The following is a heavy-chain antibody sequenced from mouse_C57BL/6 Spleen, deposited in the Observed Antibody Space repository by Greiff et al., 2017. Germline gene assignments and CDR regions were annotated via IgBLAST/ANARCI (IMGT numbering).Heavy chain of an antibody. CDR2: IDPETGGT. CDR1: GYTFTDYE. V-gene: IGHV1-15*01. D-gene: IGHD1-1*01. CDR3: TREITTGY. J-gene: IGHJ2*01. Sequence: VQLQESGAELVRPGASVTLSCKASGYTFTDYEMHWVKQTPVHGLEWIGAIDPETGGTAYNQKFKGKAILTADKSSSTAYMELRSLTSEDSAVYYCTREITTGYWGQGTTLTVSS.